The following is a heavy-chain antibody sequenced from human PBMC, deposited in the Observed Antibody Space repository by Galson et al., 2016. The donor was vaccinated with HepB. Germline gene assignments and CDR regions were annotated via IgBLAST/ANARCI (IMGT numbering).Heavy chain of an antibody. CDR1: GFTFFTYA. V-gene: IGHV3-23*01. J-gene: IGHJ4*02. CDR3: AKAEGGWNYIDY. CDR2: LDKSGGAK. Sequence: SLRLSCAASGFTFFTYAMTWVRQAPGKGLEWVSTLDKSGGAKYYAGSLLGRFTISRDNSKNTLYLEMNSLTADDTAVYFCAKAEGGWNYIDYWGQGTLVTVSS. D-gene: IGHD6-19*01.